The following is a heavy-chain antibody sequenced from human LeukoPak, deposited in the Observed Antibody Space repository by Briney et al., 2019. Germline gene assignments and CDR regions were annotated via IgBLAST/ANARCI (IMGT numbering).Heavy chain of an antibody. CDR3: ARWSGSVTARNYYYYMDV. CDR2: IHTSGTT. V-gene: IGHV4-61*02. D-gene: IGHD6-6*01. Sequence: PSQTLSLTCTVSGGSVRRGNYYWTWIRQPAGSGLEWIGRIHTSGTTDYNPSLRTRVTISVDASRNQFSLNLSSVTAADTAVYYCARWSGSVTARNYYYYMDVWGEGTTVTVSS. J-gene: IGHJ6*03. CDR1: GGSVRRGNYY.